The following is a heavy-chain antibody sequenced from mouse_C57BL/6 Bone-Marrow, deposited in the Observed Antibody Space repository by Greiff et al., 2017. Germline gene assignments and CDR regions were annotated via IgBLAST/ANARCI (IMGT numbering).Heavy chain of an antibody. CDR3: AKHGYYGYWYFDV. V-gene: IGHV2-6-1*01. Sequence: VMLVESGPGLVAPSQSLSITCTVSGFSLTSYCVHWVRQPPGKGLAWLVVIWSDGSTTYNSALKSRLSISKDNSKSQVFLKMNSLHTDDTAMYYCAKHGYYGYWYFDVWGTGTTVTVSS. CDR2: IWSDGST. D-gene: IGHD2-3*01. J-gene: IGHJ1*03. CDR1: GFSLTSYC.